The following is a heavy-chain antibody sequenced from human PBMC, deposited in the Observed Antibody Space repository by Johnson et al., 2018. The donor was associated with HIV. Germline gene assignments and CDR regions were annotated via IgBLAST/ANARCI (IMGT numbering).Heavy chain of an antibody. J-gene: IGHJ3*02. CDR2: VNRGNAM. V-gene: IGHV3-11*04. Sequence: QVQLVESGGGLVKPGGSLRLSCAASGFTFTDYYISWIRQAPGKGLEWISYVNRGNAMYYAASVKGRFTISRDNAKNSLYLQMNSLRAEDTAVYYCARGRGPRGAFNIWGQGTMVTVSS. D-gene: IGHD3-16*01. CDR1: GFTFTDYY. CDR3: ARGRGPRGAFNI.